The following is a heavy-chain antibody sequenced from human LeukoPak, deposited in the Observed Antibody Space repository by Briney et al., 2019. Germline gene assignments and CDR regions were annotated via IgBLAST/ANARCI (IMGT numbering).Heavy chain of an antibody. D-gene: IGHD6-19*01. Sequence: ASVKVSCKAFGYTFTSYYMHWVRQAPGQGLEWMGIINPSGGSTSYAQKFQGRVTMTRDTSISTAYMELSRLRSDDTAVYYCARGVAGPLGAFGYWGQGTLVTVSS. CDR3: ARGVAGPLGAFGY. V-gene: IGHV1-46*01. J-gene: IGHJ4*02. CDR2: INPSGGST. CDR1: GYTFTSYY.